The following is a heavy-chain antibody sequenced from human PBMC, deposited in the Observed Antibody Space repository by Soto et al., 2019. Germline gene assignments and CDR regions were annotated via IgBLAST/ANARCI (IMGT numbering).Heavy chain of an antibody. Sequence: SETLSLTCTVSGGSISSYYWSWIRQPPGKGLEWIGYIYYSGSTNYNPSLKSRVTISVDTSKNQFSLKLSSVTAADTAVYYCARGRDYDFWSGYVDYYYYGMDVWGQGTTVTVSS. CDR2: IYYSGST. D-gene: IGHD3-3*01. CDR1: GGSISSYY. V-gene: IGHV4-59*01. J-gene: IGHJ6*02. CDR3: ARGRDYDFWSGYVDYYYYGMDV.